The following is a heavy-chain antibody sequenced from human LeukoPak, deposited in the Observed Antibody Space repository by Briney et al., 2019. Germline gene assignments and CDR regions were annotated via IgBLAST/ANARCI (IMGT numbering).Heavy chain of an antibody. J-gene: IGHJ4*02. CDR3: AREGEDYYDSSGYYFDY. Sequence: GGSLRLSCAASGFTVSSNYMSWVRQAPGKGLEWVSVIYSGGSTYYADSVKGRFTISRDNSKNMLYLQMNSLRAEDTAVYYCAREGEDYYDSSGYYFDYWGQGTLVTVSS. CDR2: IYSGGST. CDR1: GFTVSSNY. D-gene: IGHD3-22*01. V-gene: IGHV3-53*01.